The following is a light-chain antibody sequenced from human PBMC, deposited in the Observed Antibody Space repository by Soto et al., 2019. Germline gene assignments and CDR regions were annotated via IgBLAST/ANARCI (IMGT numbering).Light chain of an antibody. Sequence: DIQLTQTPSTLSASVGDEVTITRRASQPISRWLAWYQQKPGRAPKLLIYAASTLESGVPSRFSGSGSETEFTLTISRLQPDDFATYLCHSRAFGQGTRLEIK. CDR2: AAS. CDR3: HSRA. CDR1: QPISRW. J-gene: IGKJ5*01. V-gene: IGKV1-5*01.